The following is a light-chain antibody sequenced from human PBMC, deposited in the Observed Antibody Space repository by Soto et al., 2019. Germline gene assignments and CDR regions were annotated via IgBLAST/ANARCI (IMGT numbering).Light chain of an antibody. CDR2: DAS. Sequence: EIVMTQSPATLSVSPGERATLSCMASQSVSSNLAWHQQKPGQAPRLLIYDASTRATDIPARFSGSGSGTGFTLTISSLQSEDFAVYFCQQYNNWPSITFGQGTRLEIK. J-gene: IGKJ5*01. V-gene: IGKV3-15*01. CDR1: QSVSSN. CDR3: QQYNNWPSIT.